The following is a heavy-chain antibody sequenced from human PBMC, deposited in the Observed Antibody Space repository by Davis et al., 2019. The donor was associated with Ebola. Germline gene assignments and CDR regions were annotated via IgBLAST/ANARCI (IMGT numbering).Heavy chain of an antibody. CDR3: ARLLKSSGYYYLDY. CDR1: GGSFSGYY. V-gene: IGHV4-34*01. J-gene: IGHJ4*02. D-gene: IGHD3-22*01. CDR2: INRGGTT. Sequence: PSETLSLTCTVYGGSFSGYYWTWVRQTPGKGLEWIGEINRGGTTHYNPSLHSRVSISVDASKNQFSLNLSSVTAADTAVYYCARLLKSSGYYYLDYWGQGTLVTVSS.